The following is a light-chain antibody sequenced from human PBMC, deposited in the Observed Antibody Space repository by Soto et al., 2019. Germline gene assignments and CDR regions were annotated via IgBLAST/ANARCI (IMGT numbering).Light chain of an antibody. CDR3: QQSYSTPYT. Sequence: DIPMTQSPSPLSASVGDRVTITCRASQSISSYLNWYQQKPGKAPKLLIHAASSLQSGVPSRFSGSGSGTDFTLTISSLQPEDFATYYCQQSYSTPYTFGQGTKLEIK. CDR1: QSISSY. J-gene: IGKJ2*01. V-gene: IGKV1-39*01. CDR2: AAS.